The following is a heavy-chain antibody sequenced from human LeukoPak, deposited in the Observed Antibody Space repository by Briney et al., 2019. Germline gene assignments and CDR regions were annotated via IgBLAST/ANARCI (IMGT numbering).Heavy chain of an antibody. CDR1: GYSISSGYY. J-gene: IGHJ4*02. CDR3: ARDLSLWFGELGPDY. CDR2: IYHSGST. Sequence: SETLSLTCTVSGYSISSGYYWGWIRQPPGKGLEWIGSIYHSGSTYYNPSLKSRVTISVDTSKNQFSLKLSSVTAADTAVYYCARDLSLWFGELGPDYWGQGTLVTVSS. D-gene: IGHD3-10*01. V-gene: IGHV4-38-2*02.